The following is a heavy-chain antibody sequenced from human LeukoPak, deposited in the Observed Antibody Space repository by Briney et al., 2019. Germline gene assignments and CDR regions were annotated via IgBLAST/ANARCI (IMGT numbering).Heavy chain of an antibody. Sequence: SETLSLTCTVSGGSVSSGSYYWSWSRQPPGKGLGWIGYIYYSGSTNYNPSLKSRVTISVDTSKNQFSLKLSSVTAADTAVYYCASSTVNYYYYGMDVWGKGTTVTVSS. CDR1: GGSVSSGSYY. CDR3: ASSTVNYYYYGMDV. V-gene: IGHV4-61*01. J-gene: IGHJ6*04. CDR2: IYYSGST. D-gene: IGHD4-17*01.